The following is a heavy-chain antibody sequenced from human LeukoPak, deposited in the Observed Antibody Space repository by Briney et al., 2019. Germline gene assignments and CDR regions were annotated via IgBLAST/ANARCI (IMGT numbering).Heavy chain of an antibody. D-gene: IGHD6-19*01. CDR3: ASSQWLDY. Sequence: PGGSLRLSCAASGFTFSSYTMNWVRQAPGKGLEWLSYISSGSSPIYYADSVKGRFTISRDNAKNSLYLQMNSLRAEDTAVYYCASSQWLDYWGQGTLVTVSS. J-gene: IGHJ4*02. V-gene: IGHV3-48*04. CDR1: GFTFSSYT. CDR2: ISSGSSPI.